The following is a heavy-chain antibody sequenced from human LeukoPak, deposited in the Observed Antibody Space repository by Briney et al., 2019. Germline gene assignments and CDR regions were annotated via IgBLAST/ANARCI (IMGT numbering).Heavy chain of an antibody. J-gene: IGHJ5*02. CDR3: ARDGSHRGGWFDP. D-gene: IGHD3-16*01. Sequence: SETLSLTCTVSGGSISSGGYYWRWIRQHPGKGLEWIGYIYYSGSTYYNPSLKSRVTISVDTSKNQFSLKLSSVTAADTAVYYCARDGSHRGGWFDPWGQGTLVTVSS. CDR1: GGSISSGGYY. V-gene: IGHV4-31*03. CDR2: IYYSGST.